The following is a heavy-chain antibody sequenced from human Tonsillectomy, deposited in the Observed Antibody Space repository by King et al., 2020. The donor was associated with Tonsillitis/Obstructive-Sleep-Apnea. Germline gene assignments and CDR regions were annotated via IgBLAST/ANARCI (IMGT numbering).Heavy chain of an antibody. CDR1: GFSLSTTGMA. Sequence: ITLKESGPTLVKPTQTLTLTCPFSGFSLSTTGMAVGWIRHPPGKALAWLGFIFWDVDNRYSPSLKSTLTITKDTSKNQVVLTMTNMDPVDTATYYCAHFRALYYYMDVWGKGTTVTVSS. CDR2: IFWDVDN. J-gene: IGHJ6*03. CDR3: AHFRALYYYMDV. D-gene: IGHD2-15*01. V-gene: IGHV2-5*02.